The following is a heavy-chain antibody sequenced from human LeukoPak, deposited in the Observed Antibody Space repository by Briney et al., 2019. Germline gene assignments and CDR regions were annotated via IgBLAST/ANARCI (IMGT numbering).Heavy chain of an antibody. J-gene: IGHJ4*02. CDR2: ISSSSSYI. CDR3: ARSHGRGEYYFDY. D-gene: IGHD3-10*01. V-gene: IGHV3-21*01. Sequence: GGSLRLPCSASGFTFSSYSMNWVRQAPGKGLEWGSSISSSSSYIYYADSVKGRFTISRDNAKNSLYLQMNSLRAEDTAVYYCARSHGRGEYYFDYWGQGTLVTVSS. CDR1: GFTFSSYS.